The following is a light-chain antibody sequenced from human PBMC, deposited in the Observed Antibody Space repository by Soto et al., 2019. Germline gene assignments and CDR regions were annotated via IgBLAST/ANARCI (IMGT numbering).Light chain of an antibody. V-gene: IGKV1-5*01. CDR1: QSLNNY. CDR3: QQYTSYSLT. CDR2: DAS. J-gene: IGKJ4*01. Sequence: DIQITQSPSTLSSSVGERVTMTCRAIQSLNNYLAWYQQKPGKAPKLLIYDASSLESGVPSRFSGSGSGTEFTLTISSLQPDDFATYYCQQYTSYSLTFGGGTKVDIK.